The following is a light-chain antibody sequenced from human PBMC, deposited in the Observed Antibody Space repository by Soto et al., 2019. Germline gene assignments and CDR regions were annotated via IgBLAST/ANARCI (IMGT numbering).Light chain of an antibody. J-gene: IGKJ1*01. CDR2: AAS. Sequence: EIVMTQSPATLSVSPGERATLSCRASQSVSSKIVWYQQKSGQAPRLLIYAASTRATGGPARFTGSGSGTEFTLTITSLQSEDFAVYYCQQYSNWPKTVGQGSRVEIK. CDR3: QQYSNWPKT. V-gene: IGKV3-15*01. CDR1: QSVSSK.